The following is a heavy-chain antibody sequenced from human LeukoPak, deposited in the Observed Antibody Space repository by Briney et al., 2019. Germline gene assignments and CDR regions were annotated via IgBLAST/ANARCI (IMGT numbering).Heavy chain of an antibody. CDR3: VTGFTTMAVDYFDY. Sequence: ASVKVSCKVSGKTLSDLSIHWLRQPPGKGLEWPGGSDPEDGERIYAQMFQGRVIMTEDTSIDTAYMELSSLRSEDTAVYYCVTGFTTMAVDYFDYWGQGTLVTVSP. CDR1: GKTLSDLS. D-gene: IGHD5-18*01. V-gene: IGHV1-24*01. CDR2: SDPEDGER. J-gene: IGHJ4*02.